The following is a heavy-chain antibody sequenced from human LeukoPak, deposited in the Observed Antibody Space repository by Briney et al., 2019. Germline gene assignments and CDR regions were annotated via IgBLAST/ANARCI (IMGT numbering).Heavy chain of an antibody. CDR1: GGSISSDY. J-gene: IGHJ4*02. CDR3: ARRVYEAAIDY. V-gene: IGHV4-59*01. Sequence: SETLSLTCTVSGGSISSDYWSWIRQPPGKGLEWIGYISYSGSTNYNPSLKSRLTLSVDTSKNQFSLKLSSVTAADTAVYYCARRVYEAAIDYRGQGTLVTVSS. CDR2: ISYSGST. D-gene: IGHD2-8*01.